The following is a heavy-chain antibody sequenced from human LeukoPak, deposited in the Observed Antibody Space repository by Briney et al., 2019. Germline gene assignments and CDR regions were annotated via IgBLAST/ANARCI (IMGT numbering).Heavy chain of an antibody. CDR1: GYTFTSYA. Sequence: ASVKVSCKASGYTFTSYAMNWVRQAPGQGLEWMGWINTNTGNPTYAQGFTGRFVFSLDTSVSTAYLQISSLKAEDTAVYYCAREYSSGWRTFLFDPWGQGTLVTVSS. J-gene: IGHJ5*02. CDR3: AREYSSGWRTFLFDP. CDR2: INTNTGNP. D-gene: IGHD6-19*01. V-gene: IGHV7-4-1*02.